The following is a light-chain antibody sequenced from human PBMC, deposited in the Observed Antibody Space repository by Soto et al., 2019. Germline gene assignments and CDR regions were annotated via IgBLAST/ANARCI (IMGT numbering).Light chain of an antibody. Sequence: QLVLTQSPSASASLGAPVKLTCTLSSGHSNYAIAWHQQQPEKGPRYLMKLNRDGSHSKGDGIPNRFSGSSSGAERYLTISRLQSEDEADYSCQPWATGIVIFGGGTKLTGL. J-gene: IGLJ2*01. V-gene: IGLV4-69*01. CDR2: LNRDGSH. CDR1: SGHSNYA. CDR3: QPWATGIVI.